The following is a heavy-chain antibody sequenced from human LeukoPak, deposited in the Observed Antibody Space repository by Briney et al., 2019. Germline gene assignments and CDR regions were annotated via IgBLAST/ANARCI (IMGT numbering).Heavy chain of an antibody. CDR3: ARASRSAMFNALDY. Sequence: GGSLRLSCAASGFTFDDYAMPWVRQAPGKGLEWVSGITWDGVTLGYADSVKGRFTISRDNAKNSLYLQLNSLRAEDTALYYCARASRSAMFNALDYWGQGALVTVSS. CDR2: ITWDGVTL. J-gene: IGHJ4*02. D-gene: IGHD5-18*01. V-gene: IGHV3-9*01. CDR1: GFTFDDYA.